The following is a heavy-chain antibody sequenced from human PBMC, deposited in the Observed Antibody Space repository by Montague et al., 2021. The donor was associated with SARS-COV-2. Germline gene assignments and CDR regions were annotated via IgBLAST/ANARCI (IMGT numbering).Heavy chain of an antibody. V-gene: IGHV4-34*01. CDR1: GRSFSGYH. D-gene: IGHD6-19*01. CDR2: INHSGST. J-gene: IGHJ4*01. CDR3: ARGGRQWLVIDPRYYFDY. Sequence: SETLSLTCAVYGRSFSGYHWSWIRQPPGKGLEWIGEINHSGSTNYNPSLKSRVTISVDTSKNQFSLKLSSVTAADTAVYYCARGGRQWLVIDPRYYFDYWGQGTLVTVSS.